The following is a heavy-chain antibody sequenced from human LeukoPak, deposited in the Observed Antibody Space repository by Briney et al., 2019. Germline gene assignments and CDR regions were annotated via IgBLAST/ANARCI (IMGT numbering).Heavy chain of an antibody. J-gene: IGHJ3*02. CDR1: GFTFSSYS. V-gene: IGHV3-21*01. Sequence: GGSLRLSCAASGFTFSSYSMNWVRQAPGKGLEWVSSISSSSSYIYYADSVKGRFTISRDNAKNSLYLQMNSLRAEDTAVYYCARESSPEDAFDIWGQWTMVTVSS. CDR2: ISSSSSYI. CDR3: ARESSPEDAFDI.